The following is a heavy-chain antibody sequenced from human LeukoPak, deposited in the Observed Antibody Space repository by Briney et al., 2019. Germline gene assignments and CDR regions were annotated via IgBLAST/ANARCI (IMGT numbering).Heavy chain of an antibody. D-gene: IGHD2-15*01. CDR3: ARLDGYCSGGSCYSVSFVDP. J-gene: IGHJ5*02. CDR1: GWSFNDYY. Sequence: PSETLSLTCAVYGWSFNDYYWGWIRQPPGKGLEWIGSIYYSGSTYYNPSLKSRVTISVDTSKNQFSLKLSSVTAADTAVYYCARLDGYCSGGSCYSVSFVDPWGQGTLVTVSS. CDR2: IYYSGST. V-gene: IGHV4-39*01.